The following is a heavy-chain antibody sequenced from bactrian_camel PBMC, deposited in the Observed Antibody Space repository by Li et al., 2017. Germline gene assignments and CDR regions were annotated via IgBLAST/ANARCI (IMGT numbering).Heavy chain of an antibody. CDR1: GYTAGRYC. Sequence: VQLVESGGGPVQAGESLRLSCKTSGYTAGRYCMGWFRQPPGQEREGEREGVAAIDFDGTTSYADSVKGRFTVTKDNTKNTLYLQMDGLKPEDTAMYYCAAAYAGSLDNGFSQYEYNYYGQGTQVTVS. CDR2: IDFDGTT. CDR3: AAAYAGSLDNGFSQYEYNY. V-gene: IGHV3S55*01. J-gene: IGHJ4*01. D-gene: IGHD5*01.